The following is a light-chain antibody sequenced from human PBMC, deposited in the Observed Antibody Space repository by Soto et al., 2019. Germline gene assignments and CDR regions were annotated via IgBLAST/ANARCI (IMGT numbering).Light chain of an antibody. CDR2: GAS. Sequence: EIVLTQSPGTLSLSPGERATLSCRASQSVSSSYLAWYQQKPGQAPRLLIYGASSRATGIPDRFSGSGSGTDFTITISRLEPEDFAVYYCQQYRSSWTFGQGTK. CDR3: QQYRSSWT. V-gene: IGKV3-20*01. CDR1: QSVSSSY. J-gene: IGKJ1*01.